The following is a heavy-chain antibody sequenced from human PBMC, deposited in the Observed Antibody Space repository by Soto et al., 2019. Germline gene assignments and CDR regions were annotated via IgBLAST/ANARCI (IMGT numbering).Heavy chain of an antibody. V-gene: IGHV2-5*02. CDR3: AHLFFFVYATASTEMYI. D-gene: IGHD2-8*01. CDR2: IYRDDDK. Sequence: SGATIVNPIQPLWLARKLSPFSVTTTAMGVAWIRQPPGKALEWLLLIYRDDDKRYSPSLNSSLTITKDTSTNQVFLTMTNMDPVDTATYYCAHLFFFVYATASTEMYIRALGTTVPVSS. J-gene: IGHJ6*02. CDR1: PFSVTTTAMG.